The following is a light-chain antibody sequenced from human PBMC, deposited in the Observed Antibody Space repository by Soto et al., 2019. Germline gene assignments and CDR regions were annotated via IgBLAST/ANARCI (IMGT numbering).Light chain of an antibody. V-gene: IGKV1-5*03. CDR3: QQLNSYPIT. J-gene: IGKJ5*01. CDR2: KAS. CDR1: QTISSW. Sequence: DIQMTQSPSTLSGSVGDRVTITCRASQTISSWLAWYQQKPGKAPKLLIYKASTLKSGVPSRFSGSGSGTDFTLTINSLQPEDLATYYCQQLNSYPITFGQGTRLEIK.